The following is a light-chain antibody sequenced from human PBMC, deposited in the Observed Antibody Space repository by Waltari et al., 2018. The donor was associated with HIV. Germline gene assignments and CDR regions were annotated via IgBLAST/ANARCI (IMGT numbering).Light chain of an antibody. V-gene: IGLV3-25*03. J-gene: IGLJ2*01. Sequence: SSDLTQARSVSVSPGQTASITCSGHELANQYVHWYREKAGQAPVLVIHRDNERPWGIPGRISGSKSGILATLTISGVLAEDEADYFCQSAGSSGTSVIFGGGTTLTVL. CDR3: QSAGSSGTSVI. CDR1: ELANQY. CDR2: RDN.